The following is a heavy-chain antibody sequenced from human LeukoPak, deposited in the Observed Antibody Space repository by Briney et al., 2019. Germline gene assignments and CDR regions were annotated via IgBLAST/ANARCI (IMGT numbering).Heavy chain of an antibody. J-gene: IGHJ6*03. V-gene: IGHV3-7*01. D-gene: IGHD1-26*01. Sequence: GGSLRLSCAASGFTFSSYWMSWVRQAPGKGLEWVANIKQDGSEKYYVDSVKGRFTISRDNAKNSLYLQMNSLRAEDTAVYYCARDQKSGSYYVEDYYYYMDVWGKGTTVTVSS. CDR3: ARDQKSGSYYVEDYYYYMDV. CDR2: IKQDGSEK. CDR1: GFTFSSYW.